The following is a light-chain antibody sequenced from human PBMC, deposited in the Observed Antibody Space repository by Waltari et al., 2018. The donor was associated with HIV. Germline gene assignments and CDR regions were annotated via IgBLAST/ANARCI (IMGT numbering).Light chain of an antibody. CDR3: QQYYSIPIT. J-gene: IGKJ5*01. CDR1: QSVLYNSNNKNY. Sequence: DIVMTQSPASVSVSLGERVTINCTSSQSVLYNSNNKNYLVWYQQKSGRPPKVPLSWASTRESGVPDRFSGSGSGTQFSLTVSSLQADDVAVYYCQQYYSIPITFGQGTRLDIK. CDR2: WAS. V-gene: IGKV4-1*01.